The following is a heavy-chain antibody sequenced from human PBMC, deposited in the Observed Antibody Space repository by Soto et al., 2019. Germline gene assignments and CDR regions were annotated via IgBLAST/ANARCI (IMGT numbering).Heavy chain of an antibody. CDR3: ARDGVITMVRGVIGTDYYYGMDV. CDR2: IYTSGST. CDR1: GGSISSYY. Sequence: SETLSLTCTVSGGSISSYYWSWIRQPAGKGLEWIGRIYTSGSTNYNPSLTSRVTMSVDTSKNQFSLKLSSVTAADTAVYYCARDGVITMVRGVIGTDYYYGMDVWGQGTTVTVSS. V-gene: IGHV4-4*07. J-gene: IGHJ6*02. D-gene: IGHD3-10*01.